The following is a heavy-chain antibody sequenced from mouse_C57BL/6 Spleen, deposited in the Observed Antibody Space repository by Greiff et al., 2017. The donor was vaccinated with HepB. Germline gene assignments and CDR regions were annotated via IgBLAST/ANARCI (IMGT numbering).Heavy chain of an antibody. Sequence: VQLQQSGPELVKPGASVKISCKASGYAFSSSWMNWVKQRPGKGLEWIGRIYPGDGDTNYNGKFKGKATLTADKSSSTAYMQLSSLTSEDSAVYFGGRQGVLRPGDYWGQGTTLTVSS. CDR2: IYPGDGDT. CDR1: GYAFSSSW. J-gene: IGHJ2*01. D-gene: IGHD1-2*01. V-gene: IGHV1-82*01. CDR3: GRQGVLRPGDY.